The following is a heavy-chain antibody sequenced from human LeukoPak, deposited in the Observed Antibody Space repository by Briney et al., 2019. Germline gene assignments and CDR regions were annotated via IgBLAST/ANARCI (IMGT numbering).Heavy chain of an antibody. D-gene: IGHD1-26*01. CDR3: ARAHGIVGAAVAFDI. J-gene: IGHJ3*02. V-gene: IGHV4-39*07. CDR2: IYYSGST. Sequence: PSETLSLTCTVSGGSISSSSYYWGWIRQPPGKGLEWIGSIYYSGSTYYNPSLKSRVTISVDTSKNQFSLKLSSVTAADTAVYYCARAHGIVGAAVAFDIWGQGTMVTVSS. CDR1: GGSISSSSYY.